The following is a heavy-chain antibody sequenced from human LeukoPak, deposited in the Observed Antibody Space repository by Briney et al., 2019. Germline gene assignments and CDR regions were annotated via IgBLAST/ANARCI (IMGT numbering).Heavy chain of an antibody. J-gene: IGHJ3*02. CDR3: ARFQLEHRTVAFDI. CDR1: GYTFTGYY. Sequence: AASVKVSCKASGYTFTGYYMHWVRQAPGQGLEWMGWINPNSGGTNYAQKFQGRVTMTRDTSISTAYMELSRLSSDDTAVYYCARFQLEHRTVAFDIWGQGTMVTVSS. D-gene: IGHD1-1*01. CDR2: INPNSGGT. V-gene: IGHV1-2*02.